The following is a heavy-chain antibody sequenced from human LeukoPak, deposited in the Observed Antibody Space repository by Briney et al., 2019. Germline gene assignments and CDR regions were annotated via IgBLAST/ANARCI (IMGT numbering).Heavy chain of an antibody. J-gene: IGHJ4*02. V-gene: IGHV3-15*01. D-gene: IGHD2-15*01. CDR2: VKSKTDSGTT. Sequence: GGSLRLSCAASGFTFTNAWMSWVRQAPGKGLEWVGRVKSKTDSGTTDYAAPVKGRFTISRDDSKTTVYLQMNSLKTEDTAVYCCTTGDATGRDYWGQGTLVTVSS. CDR3: TTGDATGRDY. CDR1: GFTFTNAW.